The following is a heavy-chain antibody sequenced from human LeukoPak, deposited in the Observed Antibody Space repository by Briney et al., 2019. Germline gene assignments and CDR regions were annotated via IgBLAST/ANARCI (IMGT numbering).Heavy chain of an antibody. Sequence: GSLRLSCAASGFTFSSYAMSWVRQAPGKGLEWVSAISGSGGSTYYADSVKGRFTISRDNSKNTLYLQMNSLRAEDTAVYYCATTSCSGGSCYLRYYYYGMDVWGQGTTVTVSS. CDR2: ISGSGGST. J-gene: IGHJ6*02. D-gene: IGHD2-15*01. CDR1: GFTFSSYA. CDR3: ATTSCSGGSCYLRYYYYGMDV. V-gene: IGHV3-23*01.